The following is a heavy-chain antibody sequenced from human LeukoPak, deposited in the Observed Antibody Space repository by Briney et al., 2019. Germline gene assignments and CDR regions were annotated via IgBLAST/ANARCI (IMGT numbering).Heavy chain of an antibody. CDR1: GDIVSSNSAA. Sequence: SQTLSLTCAISGDIVSSNSAAWNWITQSPSRGLESLIRTYYRSKWYNDYAVSVKSRITINPDTSKNQFSLQLNSVTPEDTAVYYCARDRWELPITGFDPWGQGTLVTVSS. J-gene: IGHJ5*02. CDR3: ARDRWELPITGFDP. CDR2: TYYRSKWYN. D-gene: IGHD1-26*01. V-gene: IGHV6-1*01.